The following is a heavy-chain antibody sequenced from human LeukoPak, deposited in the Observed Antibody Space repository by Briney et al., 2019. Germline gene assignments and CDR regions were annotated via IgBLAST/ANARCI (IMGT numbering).Heavy chain of an antibody. CDR2: IYYSGST. CDR1: GGSISSGGYY. CDR3: ARMTASGGNYDY. V-gene: IGHV4-31*03. D-gene: IGHD3-10*01. Sequence: SETLSLTCTVSGGSISSGGYYWSWIRQHPGKGLEWIGYIYYSGSTYYNPSLKSRVTISVDTSKNQLSLKLSSVTAADTAVYYCARMTASGGNYDYWGRGTLVTVSS. J-gene: IGHJ4*02.